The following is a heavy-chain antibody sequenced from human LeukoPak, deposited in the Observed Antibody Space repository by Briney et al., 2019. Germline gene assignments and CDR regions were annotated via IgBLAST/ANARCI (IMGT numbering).Heavy chain of an antibody. D-gene: IGHD2-15*01. CDR1: GGSISSSTYY. CDR2: IFYSGRT. V-gene: IGHV4-39*07. Sequence: SETLSLTCTVSGGSISSSTYYWGWIRQPPGKGLEWIGSIFYSGRTYYNPSLKSRVTMSVDTSKNQFSLRLSSVNAADTAVYYCARDRSSCSGGSCTEVLDYWGQGTLVTVSS. J-gene: IGHJ4*02. CDR3: ARDRSSCSGGSCTEVLDY.